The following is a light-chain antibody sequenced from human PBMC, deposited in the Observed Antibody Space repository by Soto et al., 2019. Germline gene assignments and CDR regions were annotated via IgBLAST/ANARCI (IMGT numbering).Light chain of an antibody. CDR1: SSNIGAGYD. CDR3: QSYDSSLSVV. J-gene: IGLJ2*01. V-gene: IGLV1-40*01. Sequence: QSVLTQPPSVSGAPGQRVTISCTGSSSNIGAGYDVHWYQQLPGTAPKLLIYGNSNRASGVPDRFSGSKSGTSASLAITGLQDEDEADYYCQSYDSSLSVVFGGGTKLTVL. CDR2: GNS.